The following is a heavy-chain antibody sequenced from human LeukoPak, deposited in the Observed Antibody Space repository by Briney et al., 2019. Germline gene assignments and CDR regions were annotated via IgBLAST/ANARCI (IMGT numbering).Heavy chain of an antibody. CDR3: ARAASGIAVAGPSSYYFDY. D-gene: IGHD6-19*01. Sequence: GSSVKVSCKASGGTFSSYAISWVRQAPGQGLERMGGIIPIFGTANYAQKFQGRVTITADESTSTAYMELSSLRSEDTAVYYCARAASGIAVAGPSSYYFDYWGQGTLVTVSS. CDR2: IIPIFGTA. V-gene: IGHV1-69*01. J-gene: IGHJ4*02. CDR1: GGTFSSYA.